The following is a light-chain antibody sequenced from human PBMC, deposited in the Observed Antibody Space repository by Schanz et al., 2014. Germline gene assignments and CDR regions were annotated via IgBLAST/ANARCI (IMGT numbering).Light chain of an antibody. CDR2: DVS. Sequence: QSALTQPASVSGSPGQSITISCTGTSSDVGGYNYVSWYQQHPGKAPKLMIYDVSSRPSGVPDRFSGSKSGYTASLTISGLQAEDEADYYCATWDDSLLFGGGTKLTVL. V-gene: IGLV2-14*01. CDR3: ATWDDSLL. CDR1: SSDVGGYNY. J-gene: IGLJ3*02.